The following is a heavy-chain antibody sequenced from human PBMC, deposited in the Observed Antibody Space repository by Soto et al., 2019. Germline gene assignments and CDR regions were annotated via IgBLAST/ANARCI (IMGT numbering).Heavy chain of an antibody. V-gene: IGHV3-30*18. J-gene: IGHJ4*02. CDR1: GFTFSSYG. D-gene: IGHD3-10*01. Sequence: QVQLVESGGGVVQPGRSLRLSCAASGFTFSSYGMHWVRQAPGKGLEWVAVISYDGSNKYYADSVKGRFTISRDNSKNSVYLQMNSLRPENRVVYYCAKGVPMVGGRRGDFDYGGQGTLVTVSS. CDR2: ISYDGSNK. CDR3: AKGVPMVGGRRGDFDY.